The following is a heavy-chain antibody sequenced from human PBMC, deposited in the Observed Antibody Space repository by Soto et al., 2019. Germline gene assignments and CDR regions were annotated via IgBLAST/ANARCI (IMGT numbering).Heavy chain of an antibody. V-gene: IGHV4-31*11. CDR3: ARVCGGDCHNAFDI. CDR1: GGSISSNNW. CDR2: IYYSGST. J-gene: IGHJ3*02. D-gene: IGHD2-21*02. Sequence: SETLSLTCAVSGGSISSNNWWSWVRQHPGKGLEWIGYIYYSGSTYYNPSLKSRVTISVDTSKNQFSLKLSSVTAADTAVYYCARVCGGDCHNAFDIWGQGTMVTVSS.